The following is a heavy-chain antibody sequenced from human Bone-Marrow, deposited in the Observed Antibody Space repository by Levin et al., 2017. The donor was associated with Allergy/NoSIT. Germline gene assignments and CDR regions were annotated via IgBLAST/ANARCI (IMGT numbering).Heavy chain of an antibody. D-gene: IGHD1-1*01. CDR2: ISGSGGDT. J-gene: IGHJ4*02. CDR3: AKDRSLERRGIFDY. V-gene: IGHV3-23*01. CDR1: GFTFSSYA. Sequence: GESLNISCAASGFTFSSYAMSWVRQAPGKGLEWVSAISGSGGDTYYADSVKGRFTISRDNSKNTLYLQMNSLRAEDTAVYFCAKDRSLERRGIFDYWGQGTLVTVSS.